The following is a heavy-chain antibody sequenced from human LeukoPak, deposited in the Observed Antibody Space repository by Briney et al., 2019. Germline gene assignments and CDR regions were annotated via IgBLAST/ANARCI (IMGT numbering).Heavy chain of an antibody. CDR2: ISDSGGTT. CDR1: GFTFNTEA. V-gene: IGHV3-23*01. J-gene: IGHJ4*02. Sequence: PGGSLRLPCTASGFTFNTEAMTWVRQAPGKGLEWVSTISDSGGTTYYTDSVKGRFTISRDNSKKIVSLQMSSLRAEDTALYYCAKGLGFLPQFGYWSQGSLVAVSS. CDR3: AKGLGFLPQFGY. D-gene: IGHD1-26*01.